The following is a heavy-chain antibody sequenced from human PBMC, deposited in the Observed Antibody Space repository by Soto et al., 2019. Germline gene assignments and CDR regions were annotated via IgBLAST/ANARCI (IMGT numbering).Heavy chain of an antibody. CDR1: GFTFSSYA. CDR2: ISGSVGST. Sequence: EVQLLESGGGLVQPGGSLRLSCAASGFTFSSYAMSWVRQAPGKGLEWVSSISGSVGSTYYADSVKGRFTISRDNSKNTLYLQMNSLRAEDTAVYSCAKRSYYDILTRYYYYYMDVWVKGTTVTVSS. CDR3: AKRSYYDILTRYYYYYMDV. D-gene: IGHD3-9*01. J-gene: IGHJ6*03. V-gene: IGHV3-23*01.